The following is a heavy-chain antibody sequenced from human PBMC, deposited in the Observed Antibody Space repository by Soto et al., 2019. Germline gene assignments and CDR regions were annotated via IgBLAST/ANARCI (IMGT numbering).Heavy chain of an antibody. CDR3: ASTMNWFDP. Sequence: SETLSLTCVVSGGSISSKNWWSWVRQPPGKGLEWIGEIYHSGSTNYNPSLKSRVTISVDKSKNQFSLKVSSVTAADTAVYYCASTMNWFDPWGQGTLVTVSS. D-gene: IGHD3-10*01. CDR2: IYHSGST. J-gene: IGHJ5*02. V-gene: IGHV4-4*02. CDR1: GGSISSKNW.